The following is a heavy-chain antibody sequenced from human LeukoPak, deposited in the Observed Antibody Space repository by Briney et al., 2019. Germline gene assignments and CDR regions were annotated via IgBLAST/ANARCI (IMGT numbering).Heavy chain of an antibody. J-gene: IGHJ2*01. CDR2: MYYSGST. D-gene: IGHD4-23*01. V-gene: IGHV4-59*01. CDR3: ARLHDYGGKNFDL. CDR1: AGTIRYNH. Sequence: SENLSLTSSVYAGTIRYNHWTRIPQPPGKGLEWIGYMYYSGSTNYNPSFKSRVIISVDTSKNQSSLKVSSVTAADTAVYYCARLHDYGGKNFDLWGRGSLVTVSS.